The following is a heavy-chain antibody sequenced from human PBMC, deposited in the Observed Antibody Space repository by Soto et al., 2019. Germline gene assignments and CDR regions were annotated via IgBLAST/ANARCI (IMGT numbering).Heavy chain of an antibody. CDR1: GFTFSSYA. Sequence: GGSLRLSCAASGFTFSSYAMSWVRQAPGKGLEWVSAISGSGGSTYYADSVKGRFTISRDNSKNTLYLQMNSLRAEDTAVYYCAKAGVARGVVIIHAFDYWGQGTLVTVSS. CDR2: ISGSGGST. CDR3: AKAGVARGVVIIHAFDY. V-gene: IGHV3-23*01. J-gene: IGHJ4*02. D-gene: IGHD3-3*01.